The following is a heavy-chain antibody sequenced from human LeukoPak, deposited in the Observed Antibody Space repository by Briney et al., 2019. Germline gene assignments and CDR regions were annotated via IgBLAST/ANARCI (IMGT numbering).Heavy chain of an antibody. CDR2: FDPEDGET. J-gene: IGHJ4*02. CDR1: GYTLTELS. V-gene: IGHV1-24*01. CDR3: ATLVPIRGVIIVNPYYFDY. D-gene: IGHD3-10*01. Sequence: ASVEVSCKVSGYTLTELSMHWVRQAPGKGLEWMGGFDPEDGETIYAQKFQGRVTMTEDTSTDTAYMELSSLRSEETAVYYRATLVPIRGVIIVNPYYFDYWGQGTLVTVSS.